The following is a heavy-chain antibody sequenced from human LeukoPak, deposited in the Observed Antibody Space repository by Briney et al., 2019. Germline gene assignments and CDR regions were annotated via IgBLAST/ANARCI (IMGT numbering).Heavy chain of an antibody. Sequence: GGSLRLSCAASGFTFSSYGMHWVRQAPGKGLEWVAVISYDGSNKYYADSVKGRFTISRDNSKNTLYLQMNSLRAEDTAVYYCAREDRLSGYSYGYFFGEGVSGLDYWGQGTLVTVSS. D-gene: IGHD5-18*01. CDR2: ISYDGSNK. CDR1: GFTFSSYG. V-gene: IGHV3-30*03. CDR3: AREDRLSGYSYGYFFGEGVSGLDY. J-gene: IGHJ4*02.